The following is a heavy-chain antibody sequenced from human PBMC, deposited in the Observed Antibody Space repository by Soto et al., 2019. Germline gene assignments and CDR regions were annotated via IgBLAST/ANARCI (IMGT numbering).Heavy chain of an antibody. CDR2: ISAHNGNT. J-gene: IGHJ4*02. D-gene: IGHD1-1*01. CDR3: ARGRYGDY. V-gene: IGHV1-18*01. CDR1: GYTFTSYG. Sequence: QVHLVQSGAEVKKPGASVKVSCKASGYTFTSYGITWVRQAPGQGLEWMGWISAHNGNTDSAPKAQARVIVTRATSTTTASMELRSLRSADTAVYYCARGRYGDYWGQGALVTVSS.